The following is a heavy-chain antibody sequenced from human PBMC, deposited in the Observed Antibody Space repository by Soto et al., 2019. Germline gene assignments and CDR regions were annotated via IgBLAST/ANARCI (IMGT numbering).Heavy chain of an antibody. V-gene: IGHV4-39*01. CDR3: APHAKGDYIFY. CDR2: LSFRGST. CDR1: GASISSSTYY. Sequence: ETLSLTCGVSGASISSSTYYWGWIRQPPGKGLEWIGSLSFRGSTYYTPSLKSRVTISVDTSRNQFSLKLNSVTAADTAVYYCAPHAKGDYIFYWGQGTLVTVSS. J-gene: IGHJ4*02.